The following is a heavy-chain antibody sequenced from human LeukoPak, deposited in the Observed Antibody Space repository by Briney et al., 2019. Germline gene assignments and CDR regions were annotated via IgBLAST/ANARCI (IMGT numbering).Heavy chain of an antibody. Sequence: PGGSLRLSCVASRITFNIYAMSWVRQAPGKGLEWVSGISGRGDNTSYADSVKGRFTISRDNFKNTLFLQMNSLRAEDTAVYYCAKGARFLVWGHYHYMDVWGKGTTVIVSS. V-gene: IGHV3-23*01. CDR3: AKGARFLVWGHYHYMDV. CDR1: RITFNIYA. CDR2: ISGRGDNT. J-gene: IGHJ6*03. D-gene: IGHD3-3*01.